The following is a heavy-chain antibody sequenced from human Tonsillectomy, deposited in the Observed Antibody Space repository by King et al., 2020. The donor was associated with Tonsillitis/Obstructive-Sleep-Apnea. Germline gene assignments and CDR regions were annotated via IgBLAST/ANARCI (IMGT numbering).Heavy chain of an antibody. D-gene: IGHD3-22*01. CDR1: GFTFGDYA. CDR2: IRSKAYGGTT. CDR3: TRVAYYYDSSGYEGWFDP. Sequence: VQLVESGGGLVQSGRSLRLSCTASGFTFGDYAMSWVRQAPGKGLEWVGFIRSKAYGGTTEYAASVKGRFTISRDDSKSIAYLQMNSLKTEDTAVYYCTRVAYYYDSSGYEGWFDPWGQGTLVTVSS. V-gene: IGHV3-49*04. J-gene: IGHJ5*02.